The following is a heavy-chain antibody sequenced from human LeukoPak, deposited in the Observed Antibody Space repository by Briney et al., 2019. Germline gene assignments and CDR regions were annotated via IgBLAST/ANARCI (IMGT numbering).Heavy chain of an antibody. CDR1: GFTFSDYW. CDR2: IKQDGSEI. D-gene: IGHD6-13*01. J-gene: IGHJ4*02. V-gene: IGHV3-7*01. Sequence: PGGSLRLSCATSGFTFSDYWMHWVRQAPGRGLEWVANIKQDGSEIYYVDPVKGRFTITRDNAKNSLSLQMNSLRAEDTAVYYCVRAIAAAASYWGQGTLVTVSS. CDR3: VRAIAAAASY.